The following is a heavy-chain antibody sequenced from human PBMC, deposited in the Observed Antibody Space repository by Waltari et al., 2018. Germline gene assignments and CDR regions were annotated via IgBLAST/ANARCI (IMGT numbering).Heavy chain of an antibody. V-gene: IGHV4-61*02. Sequence: QVQLQESGPGLAKASQTLSLTCDVSGGSISNLNFYWSWIRPPAGKGLEWIGRIYRSGVTDYNPSLRGRATMFLDMSKNQFSLTVDSLIAADTAVYYCAVSPDTATSRAAFHFWGPGTTVSVSS. CDR1: GGSISNLNFY. J-gene: IGHJ6*02. D-gene: IGHD5-18*01. CDR3: AVSPDTATSRAAFHF. CDR2: IYRSGVT.